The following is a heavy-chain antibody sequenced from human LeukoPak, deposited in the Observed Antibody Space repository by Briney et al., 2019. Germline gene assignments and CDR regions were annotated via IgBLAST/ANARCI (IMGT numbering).Heavy chain of an antibody. Sequence: GGSLRLSCAASGFTFSSYSMNWVRQAPGKGLEWVSYISSSSSTIYYADSVKGRFTISRDNAKNSLYLQMNSLRDEDTAVYYCAGEAAAGTLYYYYGMDVWGQGTTVTVSS. D-gene: IGHD6-13*01. CDR3: AGEAAAGTLYYYYGMDV. V-gene: IGHV3-48*02. CDR2: ISSSSSTI. CDR1: GFTFSSYS. J-gene: IGHJ6*02.